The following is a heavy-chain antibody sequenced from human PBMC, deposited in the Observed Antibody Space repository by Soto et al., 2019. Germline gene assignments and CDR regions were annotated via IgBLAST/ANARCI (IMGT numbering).Heavy chain of an antibody. V-gene: IGHV1-18*01. D-gene: IGHD1-1*01. CDR1: GYTFTSYG. Sequence: QVQLVQSGAEVKKPGASVKVSCKASGYTFTSYGISWVRQAPGQGLEWMGWVGAYNGNTNYAQELQGRVTMTTDTSKSTAYLELRSLRSDETAVYYCARLFNWIDMRGDYCYYMDDWGKGTTVTVSS. J-gene: IGHJ6*03. CDR3: ARLFNWIDMRGDYCYYMDD. CDR2: VGAYNGNT.